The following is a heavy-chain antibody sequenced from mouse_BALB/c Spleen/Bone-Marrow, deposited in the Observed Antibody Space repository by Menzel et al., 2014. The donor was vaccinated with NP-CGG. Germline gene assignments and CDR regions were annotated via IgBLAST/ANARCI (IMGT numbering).Heavy chain of an antibody. V-gene: IGHV3-2*02. Sequence: EVKLMESGPGLVKPSQSLSLTCTVTGYSITSDYAWNWIRQFPENKLEWMGYISYSGSTSYNPSLKSRISITRDTSKNQFFLQLNSVTTEDTATYYCAREGLPTVVDYFDYWGQGTTLTVSS. CDR2: ISYSGST. J-gene: IGHJ2*01. CDR3: AREGLPTVVDYFDY. D-gene: IGHD1-1*01. CDR1: GYSITSDYA.